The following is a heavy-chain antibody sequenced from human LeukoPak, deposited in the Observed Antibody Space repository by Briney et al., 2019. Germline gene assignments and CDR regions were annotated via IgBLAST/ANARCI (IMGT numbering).Heavy chain of an antibody. CDR2: INPSGST. CDR1: GGSFSDYY. D-gene: IGHD5-18*01. CDR3: ARVGYSYVINDWSRTGLGAYPTKYYYHMDV. J-gene: IGHJ6*03. Sequence: SETLSLACAVYGGSFSDYYWSWIRQPPGKGLEWIGEINPSGSTNYSPSLKSRVTISVDTSKNQFSLKLSSVAAADTAVYFCARVGYSYVINDWSRTGLGAYPTKYYYHMDVWDKGTTVTVSS. V-gene: IGHV4-34*01.